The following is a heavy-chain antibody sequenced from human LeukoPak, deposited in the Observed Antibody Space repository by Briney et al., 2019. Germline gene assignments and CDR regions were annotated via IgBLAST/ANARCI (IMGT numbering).Heavy chain of an antibody. CDR1: GASISSYY. V-gene: IGHV4-59*12. Sequence: PSETLSLTCTVSGASISSYYWSWIRQPPGKGLEWIGYIYYSGSTNYNPSLKSRVTISVDTSKNQFSLKLSSVTAADTAVYYCARDHVYYYYYMDVWGKGTTVTVSS. CDR3: ARDHVYYYYYMDV. CDR2: IYYSGST. J-gene: IGHJ6*03.